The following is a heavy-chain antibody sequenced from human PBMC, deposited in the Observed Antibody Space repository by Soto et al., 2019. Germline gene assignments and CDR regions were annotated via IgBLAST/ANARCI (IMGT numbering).Heavy chain of an antibody. CDR3: SRTPSALPNFDY. J-gene: IGHJ4*02. Sequence: SETLSLTCTVSGGSISSYYWSWIRQPPGKGLEWIGYIYYSGSTNYNPSLKSRVTISVDTSKNQFSLKLSSVTAADTAVYYCSRTPSALPNFDYWGQGTLVTVSS. CDR2: IYYSGST. CDR1: GGSISSYY. V-gene: IGHV4-59*01.